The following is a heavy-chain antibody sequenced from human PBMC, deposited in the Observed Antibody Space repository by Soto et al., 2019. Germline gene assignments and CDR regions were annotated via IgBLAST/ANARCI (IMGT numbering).Heavy chain of an antibody. Sequence: QVQLVQSGAEVKKPGSSVKVSCKASGGTFSSYAISWVRQAPGQVLEWMGGIIPIFGTANYAQKFQGRVTITADESTSTAYMELSSLRSEDTAAYYYVVVVLAATDLGFDYWGQGTLVTVSS. CDR3: VVVVLAATDLGFDY. J-gene: IGHJ4*02. CDR2: IIPIFGTA. D-gene: IGHD2-15*01. CDR1: GGTFSSYA. V-gene: IGHV1-69*12.